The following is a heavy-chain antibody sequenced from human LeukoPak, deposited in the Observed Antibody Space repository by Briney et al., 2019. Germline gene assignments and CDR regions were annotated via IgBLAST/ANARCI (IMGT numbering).Heavy chain of an antibody. D-gene: IGHD2-8*01. CDR1: GFTFSSYS. CDR3: ASTGYCTNGVCPPYYFDY. CDR2: ISSSSSYI. Sequence: GGSLRLSCAASGFTFSSYSMNWVRQAPGKGLEWVSSISSSSSYIYYADSVKGRFTISRDNAKNSLYLQMNSLRAEDTAVYYCASTGYCTNGVCPPYYFDYWGQGTLVTVSS. J-gene: IGHJ4*02. V-gene: IGHV3-21*01.